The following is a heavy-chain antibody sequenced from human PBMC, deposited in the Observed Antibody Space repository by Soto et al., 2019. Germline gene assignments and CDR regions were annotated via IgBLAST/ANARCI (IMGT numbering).Heavy chain of an antibody. CDR1: GGSISSSSYY. V-gene: IGHV4-39*01. CDR2: IYYSGST. J-gene: IGHJ4*02. D-gene: IGHD5-12*01. Sequence: SEALSLTCTVSGGSISSSSYYWGWIRQPPGKGLEWIGSIYYSGSTYYNPSLKSRVTISVDTSKNQFSLKLSSVTAADTAVYYCARTSEYSCFDYWGQGTLVTVSS. CDR3: ARTSEYSCFDY.